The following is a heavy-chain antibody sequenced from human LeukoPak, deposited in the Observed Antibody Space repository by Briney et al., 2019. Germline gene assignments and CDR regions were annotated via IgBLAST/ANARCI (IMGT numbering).Heavy chain of an antibody. CDR2: TKPDGSER. J-gene: IGHJ4*02. CDR3: VAGGHYTY. CDR1: GFTFSDSW. Sequence: GSLRLSCVASGFTFSDSWLSWVRQAPGKGLEWVAHTKPDGSERWYVGSVQGRFTISRDNAKNSLNLQMNSLRVEDTAVYHCVAGGHYTYWAQEIRVTVS. D-gene: IGHD2-2*02. V-gene: IGHV3-7*01.